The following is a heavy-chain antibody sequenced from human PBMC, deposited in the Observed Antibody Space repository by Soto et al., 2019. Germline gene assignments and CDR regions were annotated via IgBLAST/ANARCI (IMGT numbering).Heavy chain of an antibody. CDR1: GGTFSSYA. J-gene: IGHJ5*02. Sequence: GASVKVSCKASGGTFSSYAISWVRQAPGQGLEWMGGIIPIFGTANYAQKFQGRVTITADESTSTAYMELSSLRSEDTAVYYCARRIRGAAAGTRNWFAPWGQGTLVTVSS. V-gene: IGHV1-69*13. D-gene: IGHD6-13*01. CDR3: ARRIRGAAAGTRNWFAP. CDR2: IIPIFGTA.